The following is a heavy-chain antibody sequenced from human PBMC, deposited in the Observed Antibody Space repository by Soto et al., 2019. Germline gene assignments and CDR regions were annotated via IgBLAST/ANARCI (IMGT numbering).Heavy chain of an antibody. V-gene: IGHV3-23*01. D-gene: IGHD1-1*01. CDR3: AKATATSGGAFEI. J-gene: IGHJ3*02. Sequence: GGSLRLSCAVSGFICSSYDMSWVRQAPGKGLEWVSTILVGGSTHYEDSVKGRFIISRDTSKNTVYLQMNSLTAGDTAFYYCAKATATSGGAFEIYGQGTMVTVS. CDR1: GFICSSYD. CDR2: ILVGGST.